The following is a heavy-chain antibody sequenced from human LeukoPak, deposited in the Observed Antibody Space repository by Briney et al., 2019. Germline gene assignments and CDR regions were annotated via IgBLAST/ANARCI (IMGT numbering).Heavy chain of an antibody. CDR2: ISGDSYAK. CDR1: GFTFSSYS. D-gene: IGHD2-15*01. Sequence: GGSLRLSCAASGFTFSSYSMAWVRQAPGKGLEWVSYISGDSYAKYYADSVEGRFTISRDNAKNSLYLEMNGLRADDTALYYCARAPTVVVAAAYFDYWGQGTLVTVSS. V-gene: IGHV3-48*01. CDR3: ARAPTVVVAAAYFDY. J-gene: IGHJ4*02.